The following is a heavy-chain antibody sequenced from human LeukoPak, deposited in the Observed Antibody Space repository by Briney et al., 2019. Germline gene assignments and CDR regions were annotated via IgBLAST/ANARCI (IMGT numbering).Heavy chain of an antibody. CDR2: INPSGGST. V-gene: IGHV1-46*01. Sequence: VASVKVSCKTSGYTFTSYYMHWVRQAPGQGLEWMGIINPSGGSTSYAQKFQGRVTITRDMSTSTAYMELSSLRSEDTAVYYCAARIAVAGTKDYYFDYWGQGTLVTVSS. D-gene: IGHD6-19*01. CDR3: AARIAVAGTKDYYFDY. J-gene: IGHJ4*02. CDR1: GYTFTSYY.